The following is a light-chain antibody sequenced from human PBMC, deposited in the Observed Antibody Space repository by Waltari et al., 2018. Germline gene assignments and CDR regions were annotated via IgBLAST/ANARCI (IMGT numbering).Light chain of an antibody. CDR2: DDI. J-gene: IGLJ2*01. CDR1: GSF. Sequence: QSALTQPASVSGSPGRSITISCIGGGSFVSWYQQHPGKDPKLMIYDDIRRPSGVSNRFSASKSDNTASLTISGLQADDEAVYYCSSFVGGTTYLLIGGGTRLTVL. CDR3: SSFVGGTTYLL. V-gene: IGLV2-23*01.